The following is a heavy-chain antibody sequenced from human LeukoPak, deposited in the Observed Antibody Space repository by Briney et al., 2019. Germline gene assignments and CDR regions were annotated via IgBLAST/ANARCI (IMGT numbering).Heavy chain of an antibody. Sequence: ASVKVSCEASGYTFTSYAMHWVRQAPGQRLEWMGWINAGNGNTKYSQKFQGRVTITRDTSASTAYMELSSLRSEDTAVYYCARDLRNSYSSSWLFDPWGQGTLVTVSS. D-gene: IGHD6-13*01. CDR2: INAGNGNT. V-gene: IGHV1-3*01. CDR1: GYTFTSYA. J-gene: IGHJ5*02. CDR3: ARDLRNSYSSSWLFDP.